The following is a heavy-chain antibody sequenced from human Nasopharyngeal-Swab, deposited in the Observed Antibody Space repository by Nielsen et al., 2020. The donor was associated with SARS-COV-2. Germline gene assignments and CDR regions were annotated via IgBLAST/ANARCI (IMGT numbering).Heavy chain of an antibody. V-gene: IGHV3-53*01. J-gene: IGHJ4*02. CDR3: ARGNSGYDASPFDY. CDR1: GFTFSSYE. CDR2: IYSGGAT. D-gene: IGHD5-12*01. Sequence: GGSLRLSCAASGFTFSSYEMNWVRQAPGKGLEWVSVIYSGGATHYADSVKGRFTISRDNSKNTLYLQMNSLRAEDTAIYYCARGNSGYDASPFDYWGQGTLVTVSS.